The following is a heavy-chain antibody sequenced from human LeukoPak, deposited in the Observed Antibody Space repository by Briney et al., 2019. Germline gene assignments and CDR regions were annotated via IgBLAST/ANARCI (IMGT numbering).Heavy chain of an antibody. D-gene: IGHD2-15*01. Sequence: PGGSLRLSCAASGFTFSSYAMHWVRQAPGKGLEWVAVISYDGSNKYYADSVKGRFTISRDNAKNSLYLQMNSLRAEDTAVYYCARAAKIGYCSGGSCYLNYWGQGTLVTVSS. J-gene: IGHJ4*02. CDR3: ARAAKIGYCSGGSCYLNY. V-gene: IGHV3-30-3*01. CDR2: ISYDGSNK. CDR1: GFTFSSYA.